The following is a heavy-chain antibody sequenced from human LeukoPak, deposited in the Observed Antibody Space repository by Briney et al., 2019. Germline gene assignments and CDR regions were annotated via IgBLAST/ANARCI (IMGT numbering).Heavy chain of an antibody. D-gene: IGHD5-12*01. V-gene: IGHV3-33*01. CDR1: GFTFSSYG. J-gene: IGHJ3*02. CDR3: ARDQSPVGSGFDAFDI. CDR2: IWYDGSNK. Sequence: PGRSLRLSCAASGFTFSSYGMHWVRQAPGKGLEWVAVIWYDGSNKYYADSVKGRFTISRDNSKSTLYLQMNSLRAEDTAVYYCARDQSPVGSGFDAFDIWGQGTMVTVSS.